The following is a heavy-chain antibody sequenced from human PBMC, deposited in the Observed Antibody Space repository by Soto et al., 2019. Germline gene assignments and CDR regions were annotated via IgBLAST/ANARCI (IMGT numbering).Heavy chain of an antibody. CDR1: GFTFTSYA. CDR3: ARDRATFDY. V-gene: IGHV3-23*01. CDR2: ISGSGSNT. D-gene: IGHD1-26*01. Sequence: PGGSLRLSCAASGFTFTSYAMSWVRLTPGKGLEWVSAISGSGSNTFYADSVRGRFTIYRDNSKNTVFLQMNNLRAEDTVVYFCARDRATFDYWGQGTRVTVSS. J-gene: IGHJ4*02.